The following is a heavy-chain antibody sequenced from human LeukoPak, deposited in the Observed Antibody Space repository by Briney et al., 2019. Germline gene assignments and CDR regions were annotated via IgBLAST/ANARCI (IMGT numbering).Heavy chain of an antibody. D-gene: IGHD3-9*01. J-gene: IGHJ5*02. CDR2: ISSSSSYT. CDR1: GFTFSDYY. V-gene: IGHV3-11*06. CDR3: ARAPTGYPNWFDP. Sequence: GGSLRLSCAASGFTFSDYYMSWIRQAPGKGLEWVSYISSSSSYTNYADSVKGRFTISRDNAKNSLYLQMNSLRAEDTAVYYCARAPTGYPNWFDPWGQGTLVTVSS.